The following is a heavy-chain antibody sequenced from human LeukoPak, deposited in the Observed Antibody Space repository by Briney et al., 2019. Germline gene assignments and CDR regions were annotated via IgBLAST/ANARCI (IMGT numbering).Heavy chain of an antibody. J-gene: IGHJ6*02. CDR3: ARDKLVGYYYGMDV. CDR2: IYYSGST. D-gene: IGHD2-2*01. Sequence: PSETLSLTCTVSGGSISSSGYYWGWIRQPPGKGLEWIGSIYYSGSTYYNPSLKSRVTISVDTPKNQFSLKLSSVTAADTAMYYCARDKLVGYYYGMDVWGQGTTVTVSS. V-gene: IGHV4-39*07. CDR1: GGSISSSGYY.